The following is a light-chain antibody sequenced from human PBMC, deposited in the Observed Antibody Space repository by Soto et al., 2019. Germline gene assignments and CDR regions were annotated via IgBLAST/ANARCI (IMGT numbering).Light chain of an antibody. V-gene: IGKV3-15*01. J-gene: IGKJ1*01. CDR3: QQYNNRPPWT. CDR1: QSVTSN. CDR2: GAS. Sequence: EVVMTQSPATLPVSPGEGVTLSCRASQSVTSNLAWYQHKPGQAPRLLIYGASTRATDVPARFSGSGSGTEFTLTISSLQYEDFAVYYCQQYNNRPPWTFGQGTKV.